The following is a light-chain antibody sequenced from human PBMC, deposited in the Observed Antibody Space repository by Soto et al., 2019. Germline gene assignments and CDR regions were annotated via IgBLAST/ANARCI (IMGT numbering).Light chain of an antibody. CDR3: ASYTGTNTL. J-gene: IGLJ2*01. V-gene: IGLV2-14*01. CDR1: AYDVGAYIF. CDR2: DVN. Sequence: QSALTQPASVYGSPGQSITISCTGTAYDVGAYIFVSWYQQHPGKAPKVIIYDVNTRPSGVSNRFSGSKLGTTASLTISGLQADDEADYYCASYTGTNTLFGGGTKVTVL.